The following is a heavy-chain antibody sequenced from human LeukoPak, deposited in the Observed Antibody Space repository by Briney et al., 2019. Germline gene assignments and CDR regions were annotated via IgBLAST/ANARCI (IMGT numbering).Heavy chain of an antibody. J-gene: IGHJ6*03. CDR3: AKAAVPYYYYYMDV. V-gene: IGHV3-43*01. CDR2: ISWDGGST. Sequence: GGSLRLSCAASGFTFDDHTMHWVRQAPGKGLEWVSLISWDGGSTYYADSVKGRFTISRDNSKNSLYLQMNSLRTEDTALYYCAKAAVPYYYYYMDVWGKGTTVTISS. CDR1: GFTFDDHT.